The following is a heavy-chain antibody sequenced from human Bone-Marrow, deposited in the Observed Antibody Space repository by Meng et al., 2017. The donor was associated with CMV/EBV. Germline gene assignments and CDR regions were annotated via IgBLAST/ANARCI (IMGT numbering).Heavy chain of an antibody. CDR2: IKQDGSQI. J-gene: IGHJ6*02. Sequence: GESLKISCAASGFTFSSYWMSWVRQAPGKGLEWVANIKQDGSQIYYVASVEGRFTIFRDNAQNSLYLQMYSLRAEDTAVYYCARPEYATSGGHSGIDVWGQGTTVTVSS. CDR1: GFTFSSYW. V-gene: IGHV3-7*01. CDR3: ARPEYATSGGHSGIDV. D-gene: IGHD2-2*01.